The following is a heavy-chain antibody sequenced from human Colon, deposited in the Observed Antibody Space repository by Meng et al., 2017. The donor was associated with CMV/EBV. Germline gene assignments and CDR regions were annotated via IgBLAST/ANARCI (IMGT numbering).Heavy chain of an antibody. CDR1: GFSISNPYY. Sequence: SETLSLTCSVSGFSISNPYYWGWIRQPPGKGLEWIGSVYYGGSSYYNPSLKSRVTMSVDTSQNQFSLRLSSVTAADTAAYYCARWGGQRTDPPGFDYWGQGALVTVSS. V-gene: IGHV4-38-2*02. D-gene: IGHD3-16*01. CDR2: VYYGGSS. J-gene: IGHJ4*02. CDR3: ARWGGQRTDPPGFDY.